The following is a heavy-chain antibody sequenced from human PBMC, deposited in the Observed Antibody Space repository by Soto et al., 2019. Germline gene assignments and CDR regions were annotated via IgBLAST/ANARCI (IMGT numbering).Heavy chain of an antibody. V-gene: IGHV3-23*01. Sequence: PGGSLRLSCAASGFRFSTYAMNWVRQSPGKGLEWVSVIIGSGGSTSYADSVKGRFTISRDNSKNTLYLQMDSLRVDDTAIYYGAKESLEGAGGHDYWGRGTLVTVSS. CDR2: IIGSGGST. D-gene: IGHD3-10*01. CDR3: AKESLEGAGGHDY. CDR1: GFRFSTYA. J-gene: IGHJ4*02.